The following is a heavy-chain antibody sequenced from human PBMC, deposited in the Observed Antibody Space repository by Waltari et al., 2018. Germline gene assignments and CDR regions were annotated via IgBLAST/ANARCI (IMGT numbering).Heavy chain of an antibody. J-gene: IGHJ4*02. V-gene: IGHV1-69*14. CDR1: GGTFSSYA. CDR3: ARSSRITIFGVVIQYYFDY. CDR2: IIPIFGTA. D-gene: IGHD3-3*01. Sequence: QVQLVQSGAEVKKPVSSVKVSCKASGGTFSSYAISWVRQAPGQGLEWMGGIIPIFGTANYAQKFQGRVTITADKSTSTAYMELSSLRSEDTAVYYCARSSRITIFGVVIQYYFDYWGQGTLVTVSS.